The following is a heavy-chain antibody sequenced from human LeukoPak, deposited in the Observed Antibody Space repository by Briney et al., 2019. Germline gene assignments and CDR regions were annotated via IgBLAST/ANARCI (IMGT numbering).Heavy chain of an antibody. V-gene: IGHV1-2*02. CDR1: GYAFTGYY. Sequence: ASVKVSCKASGYAFTGYYMHWVRQAPGQGLEWMGWINPNSGGTNYAQKFQGSVTMTRDTSITTAYMELSRLRSDDTAVYYCARRYPNIVVVPAAIAAPNYFDYWGQGTLVTVSS. J-gene: IGHJ4*02. CDR3: ARRYPNIVVVPAAIAAPNYFDY. D-gene: IGHD2-2*01. CDR2: INPNSGGT.